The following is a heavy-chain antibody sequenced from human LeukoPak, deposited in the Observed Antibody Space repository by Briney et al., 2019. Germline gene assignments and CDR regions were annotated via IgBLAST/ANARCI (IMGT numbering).Heavy chain of an antibody. J-gene: IGHJ5*02. CDR1: GFTFSSYS. V-gene: IGHV3-74*01. CDR3: ARGPSSNWYGLDT. CDR2: VNSDGSST. D-gene: IGHD6-13*01. Sequence: PGGSLRLSCAASGFTFSSYSMNWVRQAPGKGLVWVSRVNSDGSSTSYADSVKGRFTIFRDNAKSTMYLQMNSLRAEDTAVYYCARGPSSNWYGLDTWVQGVLVTVSS.